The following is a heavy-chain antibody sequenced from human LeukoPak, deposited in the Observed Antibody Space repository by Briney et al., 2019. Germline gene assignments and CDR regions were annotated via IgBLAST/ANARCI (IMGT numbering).Heavy chain of an antibody. J-gene: IGHJ3*02. CDR3: AREVEYYDSSGYRPHAFDI. V-gene: IGHV4-39*02. Sequence: SETLSLTCTVSDGSIINNNHYWGWTRQPPGKGLEWIGSISYSGGTAYNPSLRSRVTISVDTSKNQFSLKVNSVTAADTAVYYCAREVEYYDSSGYRPHAFDIWGQGTLVTVSS. CDR1: DGSIINNNHY. D-gene: IGHD3-22*01. CDR2: ISYSGGT.